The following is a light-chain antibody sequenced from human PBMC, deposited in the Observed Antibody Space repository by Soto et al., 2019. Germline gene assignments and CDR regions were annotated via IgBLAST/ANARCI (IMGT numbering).Light chain of an antibody. CDR3: QQYVSSVT. Sequence: EIVLTQSPGFLSLSPGERATLSCRASQSVDSSFFAWYQQKPGQAPRLPIYGASKRATGIPDRFSGSGSGTDFTLTISRLEPEDFAVYYCQQYVSSVTFGQGTKVEIK. V-gene: IGKV3-20*01. CDR2: GAS. J-gene: IGKJ1*01. CDR1: QSVDSSF.